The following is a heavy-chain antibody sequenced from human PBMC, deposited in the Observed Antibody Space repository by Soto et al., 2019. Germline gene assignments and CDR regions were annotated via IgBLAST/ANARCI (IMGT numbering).Heavy chain of an antibody. CDR1: NGSISGFY. CDR2: IHYSGRT. D-gene: IGHD1-26*01. CDR3: VRVGVGSGNHFDS. J-gene: IGHJ4*02. V-gene: IGHV4-59*12. Sequence: QVQLQESGPGLVKPSETLSLTCRVSNGSISGFYWTWIRQPPGKILEWIGYIHYSGRTDYNPSLTGRATMSVDTSKNQFSLNLKSITAADTAVYYCVRVGVGSGNHFDSWGRGTLVTVSS.